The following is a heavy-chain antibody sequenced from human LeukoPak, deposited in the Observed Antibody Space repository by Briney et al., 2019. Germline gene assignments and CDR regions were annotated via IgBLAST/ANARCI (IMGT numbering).Heavy chain of an antibody. CDR1: GGTFSSYA. J-gene: IGHJ4*02. D-gene: IGHD3-22*01. CDR2: IIPIFGTA. Sequence: SVKVSCKASGGTFSSYAISWVRQAPGQGLEWMGGIIPIFGTANYAQKFQGRVTITADESTSTAYMELSSLRSEDTAVYYCARDGYYYDSSASYYFDYWGQGTLVTVSS. V-gene: IGHV1-69*13. CDR3: ARDGYYYDSSASYYFDY.